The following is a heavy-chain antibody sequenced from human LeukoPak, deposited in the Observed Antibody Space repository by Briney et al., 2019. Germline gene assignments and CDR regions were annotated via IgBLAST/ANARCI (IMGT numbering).Heavy chain of an antibody. V-gene: IGHV4-59*01. CDR1: GGSISSYY. CDR3: ARMGYSSGGIDY. Sequence: SETLSLTCTVSGGSISSYYWSWIRQPPGKGLEWIGYIYYSGSTNYNPSLKSRVTISVDTSKNQFSLKLSSVTAADTAVYYCARMGYSSGGIDYWGQVTLVTVSS. CDR2: IYYSGST. D-gene: IGHD6-19*01. J-gene: IGHJ4*02.